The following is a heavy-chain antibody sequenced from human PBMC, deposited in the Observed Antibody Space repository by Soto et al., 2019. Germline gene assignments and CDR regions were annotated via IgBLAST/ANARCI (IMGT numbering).Heavy chain of an antibody. V-gene: IGHV1-3*01. J-gene: IGHJ4*02. D-gene: IGHD7-27*01. CDR1: GYTFSSYA. CDR2: INAGYGNT. CDR3: ARDTGDGTFDF. Sequence: QVHLVQSGAEVRKPGASVKVSCKASGYTFSSYAMHWVRQAPGQRLEWMGWINAGYGNTKSSQKFQDRVTISRDTSASTAYMELTSLRSEDTAVDYCARDTGDGTFDFWGQGTLVTVSS.